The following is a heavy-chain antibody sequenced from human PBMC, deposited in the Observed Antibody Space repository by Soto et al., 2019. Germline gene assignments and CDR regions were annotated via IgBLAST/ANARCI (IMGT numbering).Heavy chain of an antibody. J-gene: IGHJ6*02. CDR2: ISYDGSHH. CDR3: AKDRAGYSRGMDV. D-gene: IGHD2-2*02. V-gene: IGHV3-30*18. CDR1: RLSFSSSG. Sequence: QVQLVESGGGVVQPGRSLRLSCAASRLSFSSSGMHWVRQAPGKGLEWVALISYDGSHHYYADSVKGRFTISRENSENTVLLQMSSLRPDDTAVYYCAKDRAGYSRGMDVWGQGTKVTVSS.